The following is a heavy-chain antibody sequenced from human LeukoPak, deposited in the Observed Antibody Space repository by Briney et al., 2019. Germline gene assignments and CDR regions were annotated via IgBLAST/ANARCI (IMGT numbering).Heavy chain of an antibody. J-gene: IGHJ6*02. CDR3: ARDFVVETTHYHFFGMDV. Sequence: GGSLRLSCAASGFTFSTYAVHWVRQAPGKGLEWVAVISYDGSNKYYADSVKGRFTISRDNSKNMLFLQMISLRAEDTAVYYCARDFVVETTHYHFFGMDVWGQGTTLTVSS. V-gene: IGHV3-30-3*01. CDR1: GFTFSTYA. CDR2: ISYDGSNK. D-gene: IGHD2/OR15-2a*01.